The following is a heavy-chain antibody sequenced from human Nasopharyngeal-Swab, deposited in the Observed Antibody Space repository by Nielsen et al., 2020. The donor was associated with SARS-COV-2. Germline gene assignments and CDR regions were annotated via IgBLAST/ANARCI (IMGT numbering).Heavy chain of an antibody. CDR2: IRSNTYGGAP. Sequence: GESLKISCTTSGFTLGDYAMSWFRQAPGKGLEWVGFIRSNTYGGAPEYAASVKGRFTISRDGAESTAYLQMNSLETEDTGVYYCARSVGSFYGQGAFDIWGQGTMVTVSS. J-gene: IGHJ3*02. CDR1: GFTLGDYA. V-gene: IGHV3-49*01. CDR3: ARSVGSFYGQGAFDI. D-gene: IGHD1-26*01.